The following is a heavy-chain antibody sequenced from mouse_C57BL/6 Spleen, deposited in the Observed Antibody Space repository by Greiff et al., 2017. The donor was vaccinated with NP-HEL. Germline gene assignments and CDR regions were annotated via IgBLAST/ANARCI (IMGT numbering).Heavy chain of an antibody. CDR2: IDPSDSYT. D-gene: IGHD1-1*01. CDR3: ARSFTTVVATNFDY. CDR1: GYTFTSYW. V-gene: IGHV1-69*01. Sequence: QVQLQQPGAELVMPGASVKLSCKASGYTFTSYWMHWVKQRPGQGLEWIGEIDPSDSYTNYNQKFKGKSTLTVDKSSSTAYMQLSSLTSEDSAVYYCARSFTTVVATNFDYWGQGTTLTVSS. J-gene: IGHJ2*01.